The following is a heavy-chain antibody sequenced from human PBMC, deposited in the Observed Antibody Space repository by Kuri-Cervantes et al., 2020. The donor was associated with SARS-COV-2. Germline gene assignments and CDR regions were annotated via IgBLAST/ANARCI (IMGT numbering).Heavy chain of an antibody. D-gene: IGHD5-12*01. J-gene: IGHJ4*02. Sequence: ETLSLTCAASGFTFSSYSMSWVRQAPGKGLEWVSAISGSGGSTYYADSVKGRFTISRDNSKNTLYLQMNSLRAEDTAVYYCARDLGPFSGPYDSTFDYWGQGTLVTVSS. CDR2: ISGSGGST. CDR1: GFTFSSYS. CDR3: ARDLGPFSGPYDSTFDY. V-gene: IGHV3-23*01.